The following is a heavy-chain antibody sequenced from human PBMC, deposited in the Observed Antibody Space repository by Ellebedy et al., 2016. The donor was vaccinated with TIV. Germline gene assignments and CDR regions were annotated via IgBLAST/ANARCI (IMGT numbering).Heavy chain of an antibody. Sequence: MPSETLSLTCTVSGGSIRSYYWSWIRQPAGKGLGWIGRIYTSGSTNYNPSLKSRVAMPVDTSKNQFSLKLSSVTAADTAVYYCARDGTSDDMADYWGQGTLVSVSS. J-gene: IGHJ4*02. D-gene: IGHD3-9*01. CDR1: GGSIRSYY. V-gene: IGHV4-4*07. CDR3: ARDGTSDDMADY. CDR2: IYTSGST.